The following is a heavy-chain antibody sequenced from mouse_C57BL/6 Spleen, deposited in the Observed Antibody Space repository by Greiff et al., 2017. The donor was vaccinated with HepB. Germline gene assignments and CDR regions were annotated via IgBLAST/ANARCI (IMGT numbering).Heavy chain of an antibody. V-gene: IGHV1-64*01. J-gene: IGHJ3*01. CDR2: IHPNSGST. CDR3: ARGYYGSSGTWFAY. Sequence: VQLQQPGAELVKPGASVKLSCKASGYTFTSYWMHWVKQRPGQGLEWIGMIHPNSGSTNYNEKFKSKATLTVDKSSSTAYMQLSSLTSEDSAVYYCARGYYGSSGTWFAYWGQGTLVTVSA. D-gene: IGHD1-1*01. CDR1: GYTFTSYW.